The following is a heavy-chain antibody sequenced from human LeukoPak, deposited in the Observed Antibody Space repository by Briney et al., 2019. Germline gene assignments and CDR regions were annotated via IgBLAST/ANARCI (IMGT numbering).Heavy chain of an antibody. CDR1: GFTFSDYY. CDR3: ARGGISIFAVVIYMDV. D-gene: IGHD3-3*01. CDR2: STRGSTI. Sequence: GGSLRLSCAASGFTFSDYYMSWIRQAPGKGLEWLSYSTRGSTIYYADSVKGRFTISRDNAKNSLYLQMNSLRAEDTALYYCARGGISIFAVVIYMDVWGKGTTVTVSS. J-gene: IGHJ6*03. V-gene: IGHV3-11*01.